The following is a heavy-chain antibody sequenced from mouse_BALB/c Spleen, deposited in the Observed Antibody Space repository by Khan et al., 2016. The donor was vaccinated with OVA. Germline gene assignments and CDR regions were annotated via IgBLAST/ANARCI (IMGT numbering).Heavy chain of an antibody. CDR3: ARRAYYGNWYFDV. J-gene: IGHJ1*01. V-gene: IGHV3-2*02. Sequence: EVKLLESGPGLLKPSQSLSLTCTVTGYSITSDYAWNWIRQFPGNKLEWMGYISYSGSTGYNPSLKSRISITRDTSKNQFFLQLNSVTTEDTATYYCARRAYYGNWYFDVWGAGTTVTVSS. D-gene: IGHD2-1*01. CDR2: ISYSGST. CDR1: GYSITSDYA.